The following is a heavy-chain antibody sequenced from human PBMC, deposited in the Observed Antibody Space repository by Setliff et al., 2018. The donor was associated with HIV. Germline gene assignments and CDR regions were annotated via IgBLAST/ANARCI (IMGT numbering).Heavy chain of an antibody. V-gene: IGHV1-18*01. D-gene: IGHD3-22*01. CDR2: ISAYNGNT. J-gene: IGHJ2*01. CDR1: GYTFTNYG. Sequence: ASVKVSCKASGYTFTNYGISWVRQAPGQGLEWIGWISAYNGNTNYAQKLQGRVTMTTDTSTSTAYMELRSLRSDDTAVYYCARYDDSSGHYWYFDLWGRGTLVTVS. CDR3: ARYDDSSGHYWYFDL.